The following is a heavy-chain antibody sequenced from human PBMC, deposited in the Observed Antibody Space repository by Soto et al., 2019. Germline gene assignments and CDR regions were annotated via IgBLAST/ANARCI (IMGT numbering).Heavy chain of an antibody. CDR2: IIPVFGTS. CDR1: GYTFTGYY. J-gene: IGHJ6*02. Sequence: SVKVSCKASGYTFTGYYMHWVRQAPGQGLEWVGGIIPVFGTSNYAQKFQGRVTITADESTSTSYMEVNNLRSEDTAVYYCAKVRYSSPMGYYYGMDVWGQGTTVTVSS. D-gene: IGHD2-2*01. V-gene: IGHV1-69*13. CDR3: AKVRYSSPMGYYYGMDV.